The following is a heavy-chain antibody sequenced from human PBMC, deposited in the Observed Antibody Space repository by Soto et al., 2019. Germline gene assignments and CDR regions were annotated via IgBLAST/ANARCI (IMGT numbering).Heavy chain of an antibody. J-gene: IGHJ2*01. Sequence: GGSLRLSCAASGFSFNNYNMNWVRQVPGKGLEWVSYITNTGDNTYYADTVKGRFTNSRDNADNSLYLQMNSLKAEDTAIFYCARDSVVVSFRPRNFDLWGRGTQVTVSS. CDR3: ARDSVVVSFRPRNFDL. CDR1: GFSFNNYN. D-gene: IGHD3-22*01. CDR2: ITNTGDNT. V-gene: IGHV3-48*01.